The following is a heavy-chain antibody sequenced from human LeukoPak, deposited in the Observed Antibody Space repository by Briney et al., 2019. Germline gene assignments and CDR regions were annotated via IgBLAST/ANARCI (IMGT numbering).Heavy chain of an antibody. J-gene: IGHJ4*02. V-gene: IGHV1-46*02. CDR3: ARDISTFSGTFPGGDH. CDR2: VNPSDGYT. Sequence: ASVNVSCKASGYTFNRFYIHWVRQARGQGLEWMGIVNPSDGYTTYAQKFQGRVTMTRDMSTSTVYMELSSLTSDDTAMYFCARDISTFSGTFPGGDHWGQGTLVTVSS. D-gene: IGHD1-26*01. CDR1: GYTFNRFY.